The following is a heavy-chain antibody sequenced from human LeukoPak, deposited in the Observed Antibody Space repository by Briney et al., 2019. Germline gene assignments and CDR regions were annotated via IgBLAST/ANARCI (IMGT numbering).Heavy chain of an antibody. Sequence: SETLSLTCTVSGGSISSSSYYWGWIRQPPGKGLEWIGSIYYSGSTYYNPSLKGRVTIYVNTSKNQFCLMLCSVTAADTAVYYCAIYLAAGDYYYYYMDVWGKGTTVTVSS. CDR2: IYYSGST. D-gene: IGHD6-13*01. J-gene: IGHJ6*03. CDR3: AIYLAAGDYYYYYMDV. CDR1: GGSISSSSYY. V-gene: IGHV4-39*01.